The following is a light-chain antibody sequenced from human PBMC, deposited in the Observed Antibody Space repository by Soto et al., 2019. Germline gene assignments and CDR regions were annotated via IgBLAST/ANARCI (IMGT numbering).Light chain of an antibody. CDR3: HQVGDYLWP. J-gene: IGKJ1*01. V-gene: IGKV3-20*01. Sequence: EHVLTQSPDTLSLYPGEGATLSCRASQSVTKGYLAWYQQKPGQAPRLLLYGTSSRATGVPDRFSASGSATDFSLTISILEPTVFAVYYCHQVGDYLWPFGQGT. CDR2: GTS. CDR1: QSVTKGY.